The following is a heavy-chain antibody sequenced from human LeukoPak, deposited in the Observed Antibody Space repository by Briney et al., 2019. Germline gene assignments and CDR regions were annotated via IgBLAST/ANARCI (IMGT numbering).Heavy chain of an antibody. Sequence: SQTLSLTCTVSGGSISSGDYYWSWIRQPPGKGLEWIGSIYYSGSTYYNPSLKSRVTISVDTSKNQFSLKLSSVTAADTAVYYCAREAKYYMRFWSGYSDWGQGTLVTVSS. D-gene: IGHD3-3*01. CDR1: GGSISSGDYY. V-gene: IGHV4-30-4*08. CDR2: IYYSGST. J-gene: IGHJ4*02. CDR3: AREAKYYMRFWSGYSD.